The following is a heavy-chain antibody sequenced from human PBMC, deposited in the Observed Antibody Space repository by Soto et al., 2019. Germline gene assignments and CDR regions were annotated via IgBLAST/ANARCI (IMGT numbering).Heavy chain of an antibody. D-gene: IGHD5-12*01. CDR1: VGSISSGGYY. CDR2: IYYSGST. Sequence: PSETLSLTCTVSVGSISSGGYYWSWIRQHPGKGLEWIGYIYYSGSTYYNPSLKSRVTISVDTSKNQFSLKLSSVTAADTAVYYCAREVATIPYYYYYMDVWGKGTTVTVSS. J-gene: IGHJ6*03. V-gene: IGHV4-31*03. CDR3: AREVATIPYYYYYMDV.